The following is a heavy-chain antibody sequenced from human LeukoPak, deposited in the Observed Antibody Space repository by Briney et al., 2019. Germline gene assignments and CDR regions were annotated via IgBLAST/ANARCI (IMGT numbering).Heavy chain of an antibody. V-gene: IGHV4-39*07. D-gene: IGHD3-16*02. Sequence: SETLSLTCTVSGYSISSSSYYWGWIRQPPGKGLEWIGSIYYSGSTYYNPSLKSRVTISVDTSKNQFSLKLSSVTAADTAVYYCARDGYYDYVWGSYRYTLDYWGQGTLVTVSS. CDR1: GYSISSSSYY. CDR3: ARDGYYDYVWGSYRYTLDY. J-gene: IGHJ4*02. CDR2: IYYSGST.